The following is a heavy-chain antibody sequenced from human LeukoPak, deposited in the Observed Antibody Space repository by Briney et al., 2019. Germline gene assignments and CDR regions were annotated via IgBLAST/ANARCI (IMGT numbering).Heavy chain of an antibody. CDR1: GGSISSYY. CDR3: ARQNYDILTGYYNVIDY. CDR2: IYYSGST. V-gene: IGHV4-59*08. D-gene: IGHD3-9*01. Sequence: SETLSLTCTVSGGSISSYYWSWIRQPPGKGLEWIGYIYYSGSTNYNPSLKSRVTISVDTSKNQFSLKLSSVTAADTAVYYCARQNYDILTGYYNVIDYWGQGTLVTVSS. J-gene: IGHJ4*02.